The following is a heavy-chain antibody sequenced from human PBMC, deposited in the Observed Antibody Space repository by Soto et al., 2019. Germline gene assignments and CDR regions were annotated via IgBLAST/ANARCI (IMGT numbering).Heavy chain of an antibody. J-gene: IGHJ4*02. CDR1: GYTFTSYG. Sequence: QVQLVQSGAEVKKPGASVKVSCKASGYTFTSYGISWVRQAPGQGREWMGWISADNGNTNYAQKLQGRVTMTTDTSTITADMELLSLRTDDTAVYYCARDWASAGPVDYWGQGTLVTVSS. V-gene: IGHV1-18*01. CDR2: ISADNGNT. CDR3: ARDWASAGPVDY. D-gene: IGHD6-13*01.